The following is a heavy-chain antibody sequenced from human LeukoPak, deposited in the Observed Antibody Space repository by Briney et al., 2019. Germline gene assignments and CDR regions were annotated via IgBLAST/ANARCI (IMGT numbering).Heavy chain of an antibody. V-gene: IGHV1-2*02. CDR3: AREARSTSFYYFDY. Sequence: ASVKVSCKASGYTFTGYYTHWVRQAPGQGLEWMGWINPNSGGTNYAQKFQGRVTMTRGTSISTAYMELSRLRSDDTAVYYCAREARSTSFYYFDYWGQGTLVTVSS. J-gene: IGHJ4*02. CDR2: INPNSGGT. D-gene: IGHD2-2*01. CDR1: GYTFTGYY.